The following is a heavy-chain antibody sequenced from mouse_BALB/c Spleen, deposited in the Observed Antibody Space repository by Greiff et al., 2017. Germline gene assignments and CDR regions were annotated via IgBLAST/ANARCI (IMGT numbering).Heavy chain of an antibody. CDR2: INPSNGRT. V-gene: IGHV1S81*02. D-gene: IGHD2-2*01. CDR3: ARSGGYLYYAMDY. Sequence: QVQLQQPGAELVKPGASVKLSCKASGYTFTSYWMHWVKQRPGQGLEWIGEINPSNGRTNYNEKFKSKATLTVDKSSSTAYMQLSSLTSEDSAVYYCARSGGYLYYAMDYWGQGTSVTVSS. CDR1: GYTFTSYW. J-gene: IGHJ4*01.